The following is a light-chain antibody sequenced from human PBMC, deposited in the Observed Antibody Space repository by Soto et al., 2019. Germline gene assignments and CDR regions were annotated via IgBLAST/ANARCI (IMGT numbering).Light chain of an antibody. CDR1: SSNIGARYD. V-gene: IGLV1-40*01. J-gene: IGLJ1*01. CDR3: QSYDSGLSGYV. CDR2: DNS. Sequence: QLVLTQPPSVSGAPGQRVTISCTGSSSNIGARYDVHWYQQLPGTAPKLLIYDNSNRPSGVPDRFSGSKSGTSASLAITGLQAEDEADYYCQSYDSGLSGYVFGTGTKLTVL.